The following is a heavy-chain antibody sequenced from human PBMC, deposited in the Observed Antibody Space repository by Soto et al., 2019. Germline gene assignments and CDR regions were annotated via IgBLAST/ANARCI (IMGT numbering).Heavy chain of an antibody. D-gene: IGHD6-13*01. Sequence: QVQLVQSGAEVKKPGASGKVSCKASGYTFISYGISWVGQAPGQGLEWMGCLSAYNGNTKYAQKLQGSVIMTTDTSTRLAYMELRSLRADATAVYYCARGKYRSSWYPWFDPWGQGTLVTASS. CDR2: LSAYNGNT. CDR3: ARGKYRSSWYPWFDP. CDR1: GYTFISYG. V-gene: IGHV1-18*01. J-gene: IGHJ5*02.